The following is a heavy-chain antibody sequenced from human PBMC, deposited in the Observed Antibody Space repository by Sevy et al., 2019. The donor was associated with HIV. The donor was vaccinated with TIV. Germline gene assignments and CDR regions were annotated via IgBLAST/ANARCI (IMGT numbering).Heavy chain of an antibody. J-gene: IGHJ3*02. CDR2: ISGSSGTT. CDR3: ARNLSQCGAFDI. D-gene: IGHD6-19*01. V-gene: IGHV3-23*01. Sequence: GGSLRLSCAASGLTFSNYVMSWVRQAPGKGLEWLSVISGSSGTTYAAESVKGRFTISRDNSKNTLYLHMSSLGAEDTAVYYCARNLSQCGAFDIWVQGTRVTVSS. CDR1: GLTFSNYV.